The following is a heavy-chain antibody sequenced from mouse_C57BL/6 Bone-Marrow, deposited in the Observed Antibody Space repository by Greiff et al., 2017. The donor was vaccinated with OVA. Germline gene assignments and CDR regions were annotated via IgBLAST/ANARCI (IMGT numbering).Heavy chain of an antibody. CDR1: GYTFTSYW. Sequence: QVHVKQPGAELVKPGASVKLSCKASGYTFTSYWMQWVKQRPGQGLEWIGEIDPSDSYTNYNQKFKGKATLTVDTSSSTAYMQLSSLTSEDSAVYYCARGGNYVDWYFDVWGTGTTVTVSS. CDR3: ARGGNYVDWYFDV. J-gene: IGHJ1*03. D-gene: IGHD2-1*01. V-gene: IGHV1-50*01. CDR2: IDPSDSYT.